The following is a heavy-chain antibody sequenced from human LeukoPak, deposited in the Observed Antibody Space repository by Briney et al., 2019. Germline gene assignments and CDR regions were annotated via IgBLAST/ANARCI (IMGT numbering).Heavy chain of an antibody. D-gene: IGHD3-10*01. CDR3: ARESGITMLRGAHTP. V-gene: IGHV3-21*01. CDR1: GFTFSSYS. Sequence: GGSLRLSCAASGFTFSSYSMNWVRQAPGKGLEWVSSISSSSSYIYYADSVKGRFTISRDNAKNSLYLQMNSLRAEDTAVYYCARESGITMLRGAHTPWGQGILVTVSS. J-gene: IGHJ5*02. CDR2: ISSSSSYI.